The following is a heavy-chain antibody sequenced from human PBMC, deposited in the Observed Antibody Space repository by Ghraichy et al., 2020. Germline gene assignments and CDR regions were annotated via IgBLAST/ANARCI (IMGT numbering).Heavy chain of an antibody. CDR1: GFTFSIYE. CDR3: ARGTRRIGSSGTSWFDP. V-gene: IGHV3-48*03. Sequence: GESLNISCAASGFTFSIYEMNWVRQAPGKGLEWISYISDSGKTAYYADSVKGRFTISRDNAENSLYLQMNNLRVEDTALYFCARGTRRIGSSGTSWFDPWGKRTLVTVSS. CDR2: ISDSGKTA. D-gene: IGHD1-26*01. J-gene: IGHJ5*02.